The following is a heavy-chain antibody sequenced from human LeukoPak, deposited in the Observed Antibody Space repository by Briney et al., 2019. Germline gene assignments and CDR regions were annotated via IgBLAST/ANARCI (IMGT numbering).Heavy chain of an antibody. CDR3: SAGSHDY. CDR2: IRYDGSNK. J-gene: IGHJ4*02. CDR1: GFTFSNYG. Sequence: GGSLRLSCAASGFTFSNYGMHWVRQAPGKGLEWLAFIRYDGSNKYYPDSVKGRFTISRDNSKSTLYLQMNSLRPEDTAVYYCSAGSHDYWGQGTLITVSS. D-gene: IGHD6-13*01. V-gene: IGHV3-30*02.